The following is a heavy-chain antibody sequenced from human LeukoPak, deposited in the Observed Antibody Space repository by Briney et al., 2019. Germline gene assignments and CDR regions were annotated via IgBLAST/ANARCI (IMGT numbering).Heavy chain of an antibody. CDR2: INSRGDTT. CDR1: GFTLSSYA. Sequence: PGGSLRLSCAASGFTLSSYAMSWVRQAPGKGLEGVSTINSRGDTTYYADSVKGRFTISRDNSKNTLYLQMNSLRAEDTAVYYCAKEVGSSSWYYFHYWGQGTLVTVSS. J-gene: IGHJ4*02. CDR3: AKEVGSSSWYYFHY. V-gene: IGHV3-23*01. D-gene: IGHD6-13*01.